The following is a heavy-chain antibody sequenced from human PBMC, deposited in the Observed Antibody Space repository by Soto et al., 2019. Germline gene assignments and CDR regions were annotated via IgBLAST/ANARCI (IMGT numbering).Heavy chain of an antibody. CDR1: SGSVGTANW. CDR3: ARENNSHLDS. J-gene: IGHJ4*02. CDR2: VYHAGGGGP. D-gene: IGHD1-1*01. Sequence: QVQLQESGPGLVNPWETLSLTCAVSSGSVGTANWWSWVRQPPGKGLEWIGEVYHAGGGGPNYNPCLKSRVSISLDESRNQVYLRLSSVTAAGTAVYFCARENNSHLDSWGQGILVTVSS. V-gene: IGHV4-4*02.